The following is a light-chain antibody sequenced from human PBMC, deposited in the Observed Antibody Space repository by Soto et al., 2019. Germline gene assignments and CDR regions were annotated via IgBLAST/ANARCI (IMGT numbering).Light chain of an antibody. CDR3: QQSYSTPLT. V-gene: IGKV1-39*01. CDR1: QSISTY. CDR2: AAS. Sequence: DIQMTQSPSSLSASVGDRVTITCRASQSISTYLNWYQQKPGKAPNLLIYAASNLQSGVPSRFSGSGSGTDFTLTISSLQPEDFATYFCQQSYSTPLTFGGGPKVDIK. J-gene: IGKJ4*01.